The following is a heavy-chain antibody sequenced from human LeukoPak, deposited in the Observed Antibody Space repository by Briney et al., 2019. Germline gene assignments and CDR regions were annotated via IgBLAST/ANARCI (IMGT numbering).Heavy chain of an antibody. Sequence: GGSLRLSCAASGFTFSDHYMDWVRQAPGKGLEWVSGVSGSGGSTYYADSVKGRFTISRDNSKNTLYLQMNSLRAEDTAVYYCAKVLRYFGGRYFDYWGQGTLVTVSS. CDR2: VSGSGGST. D-gene: IGHD3-9*01. CDR1: GFTFSDHY. CDR3: AKVLRYFGGRYFDY. V-gene: IGHV3-23*01. J-gene: IGHJ4*02.